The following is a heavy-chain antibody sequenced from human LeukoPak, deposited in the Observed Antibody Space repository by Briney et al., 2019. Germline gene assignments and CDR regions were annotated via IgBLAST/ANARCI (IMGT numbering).Heavy chain of an antibody. CDR2: ISYDGSNK. CDR3: ARDRIAGFRELSRFDY. J-gene: IGHJ4*02. CDR1: GFTFSSYA. Sequence: GGSLRLSCAASGFTFSSYAMHWVRQAPGKGLEWVAVISYDGSNKYYADSVKGRFTISRDNSKNTLYLQMNSLRAEDTAVYNCARDRIAGFRELSRFDYWGQGTLVTVSS. D-gene: IGHD3-10*01. V-gene: IGHV3-30*04.